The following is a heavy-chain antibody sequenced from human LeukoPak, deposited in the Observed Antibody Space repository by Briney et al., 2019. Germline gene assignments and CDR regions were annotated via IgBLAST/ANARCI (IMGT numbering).Heavy chain of an antibody. CDR3: ARGSEGSSLNWFDP. CDR2: ISSRSNYI. V-gene: IGHV3-21*01. Sequence: PGGSLRLSCAASGFTFDTYSMDWVRQAPGKGLEWVSYISSRSNYIYYADSVKGRFTISRDNAKKSLFLQMNSLRAEDTAVYYCARGSEGSSLNWFDPWGQGTLVTVSS. J-gene: IGHJ5*02. D-gene: IGHD6-6*01. CDR1: GFTFDTYS.